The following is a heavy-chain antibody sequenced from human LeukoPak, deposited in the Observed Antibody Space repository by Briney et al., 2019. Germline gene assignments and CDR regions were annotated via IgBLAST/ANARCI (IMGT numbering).Heavy chain of an antibody. D-gene: IGHD4-23*01. CDR1: GFTFTTYG. CDR2: ISYDGSNK. J-gene: IGHJ3*02. V-gene: IGHV3-30*18. Sequence: GRSLRLSCAASGFTFTTYGMHWVRQAPSKGLEGVAFISYDGSNKYYADSVKGRFTISRDNSKNTLYLQMNSLRAEDTAVYYCAKPDYGGNTGGAFDIWGQGTMVTVSS. CDR3: AKPDYGGNTGGAFDI.